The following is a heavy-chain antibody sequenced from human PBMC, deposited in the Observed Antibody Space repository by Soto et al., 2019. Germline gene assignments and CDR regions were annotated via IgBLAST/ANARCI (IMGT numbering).Heavy chain of an antibody. CDR3: ARARGFSYGSRFDS. D-gene: IGHD5-18*01. CDR1: GFTFSTAA. Sequence: QVHLVESGGGVVQPGRSLRLSCAASGFTFSTAAMHWVRQAPGKGLEWVALISSDGSIKYYAGFVKGRFTISRDSSKNAVFLQMNSLKADDTAVYFCARARGFSYGSRFDSWRQGTLVTVSA. CDR2: ISSDGSIK. V-gene: IGHV3-30-3*01. J-gene: IGHJ4*02.